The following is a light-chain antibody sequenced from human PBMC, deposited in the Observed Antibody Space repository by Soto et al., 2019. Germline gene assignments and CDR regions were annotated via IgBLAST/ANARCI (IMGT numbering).Light chain of an antibody. CDR3: SSYTSSSTLV. J-gene: IGLJ1*01. CDR2: EVS. CDR1: ISDVGGYNY. V-gene: IGLV2-14*01. Sequence: SALTQPASVSGSPGQSINISCTGTISDVGGYNYVSWYQQHPGKAPKLMIYEVSNRPSGVSNRFSGSKSGNTASLTISGLQAEDEADYYCSSYTSSSTLVFGTGTKVTVL.